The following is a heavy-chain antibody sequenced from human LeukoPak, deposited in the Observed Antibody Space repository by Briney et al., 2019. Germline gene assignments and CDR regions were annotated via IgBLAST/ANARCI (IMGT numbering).Heavy chain of an antibody. V-gene: IGHV1-18*01. CDR2: ISGYNDNT. D-gene: IGHD2-15*01. CDR1: GYTFTSYG. Sequence: ASVKVSCKASGYTFTSYGISWVRQAPGQGLEWMGWISGYNDNTNYAQKSQSRVTITTDTSTNTAYMELRSLRSDDTAVYYCSRVGYCSGGSCSMGVWGKGTTVTVSS. CDR3: SRVGYCSGGSCSMGV. J-gene: IGHJ6*03.